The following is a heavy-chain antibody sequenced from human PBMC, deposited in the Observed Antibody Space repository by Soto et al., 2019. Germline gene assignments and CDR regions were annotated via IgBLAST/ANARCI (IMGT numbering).Heavy chain of an antibody. CDR2: ISAYNGNT. Sequence: ASVKVSCKASGYTFTSYGISWVRQAPGQGLEWMGWISAYNGNTNYAQKLRGRVTMTTDTSTSTAYMELRSLRSDDTAVYYCAREGYCSSTSCSHYYYYYGMDVWGQGTTVTVSS. D-gene: IGHD2-2*01. V-gene: IGHV1-18*01. CDR1: GYTFTSYG. J-gene: IGHJ6*02. CDR3: AREGYCSSTSCSHYYYYYGMDV.